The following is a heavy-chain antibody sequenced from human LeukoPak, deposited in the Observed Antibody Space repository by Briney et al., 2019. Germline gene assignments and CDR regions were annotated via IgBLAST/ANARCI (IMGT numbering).Heavy chain of an antibody. Sequence: GSSLRLSCSASGFTFDDYAIHWARPAPGGGLEWVSGISWNSGSIGYAASVKGRFTISRDNAKNSLYLQMSRLRAEHTALYYCAKDGGGWYFGTSDIWGQGKMVTASS. D-gene: IGHD6-19*01. CDR2: ISWNSGSI. CDR1: GFTFDDYA. CDR3: AKDGGGWYFGTSDI. V-gene: IGHV3-9*01. J-gene: IGHJ3*02.